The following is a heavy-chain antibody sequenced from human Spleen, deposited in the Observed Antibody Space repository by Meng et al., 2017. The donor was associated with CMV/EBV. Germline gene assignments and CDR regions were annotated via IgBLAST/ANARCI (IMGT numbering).Heavy chain of an antibody. Sequence: GESLKISCAASGFIFSSYTMNWVRQAPGKGLEWVSSVSSGSTYIYYADSMKGRFTISRDNAKNSLYLQMNSLRAEDTAMYYCARDDHVGGHDYWGQGTLGTVSS. J-gene: IGHJ4*02. CDR1: GFIFSSYT. CDR3: ARDDHVGGHDY. CDR2: VSSGSTYI. D-gene: IGHD1-26*01. V-gene: IGHV3-21*01.